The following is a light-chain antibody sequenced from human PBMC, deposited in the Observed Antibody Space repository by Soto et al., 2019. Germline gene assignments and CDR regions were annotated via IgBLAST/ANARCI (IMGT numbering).Light chain of an antibody. CDR3: SSYTSSSTLWVV. Sequence: QSALTQPASMSGSPGQSISISCTGTSGDVGGYNYVSWYQQHPGKAPKLMIYDVSNRPSGVSNRFSGSKSGNTASLTISGLQAQHEADYYCSSYTSSSTLWVVFGGGTKLTVL. V-gene: IGLV2-14*01. J-gene: IGLJ2*01. CDR2: DVS. CDR1: SGDVGGYNY.